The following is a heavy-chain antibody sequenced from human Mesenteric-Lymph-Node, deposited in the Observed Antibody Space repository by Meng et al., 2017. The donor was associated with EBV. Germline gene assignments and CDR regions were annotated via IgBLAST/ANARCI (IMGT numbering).Heavy chain of an antibody. D-gene: IGHD3-22*01. CDR3: AHRPVYYESSRYYPDAFAI. Sequence: QITLKESGPTLGKPTQTLTRTCTFSGFSTSTSGVGVGWIRQPPGKALEWLALIYWDDDKRYSPSLESRLTITKDTSRNQVVLTMTNMDPVDTATYCCAHRPVYYESSRYYPDAFAIWGQGTMVTVSS. V-gene: IGHV2-5*02. J-gene: IGHJ3*02. CDR2: IYWDDDK. CDR1: GFSTSTSGVG.